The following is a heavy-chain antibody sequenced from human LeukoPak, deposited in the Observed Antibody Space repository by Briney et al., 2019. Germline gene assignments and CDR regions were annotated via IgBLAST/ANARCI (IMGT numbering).Heavy chain of an antibody. CDR2: INPSSGGT. CDR1: GYTFTGYY. J-gene: IGHJ3*02. Sequence: ASVKVSCKASGYTFTGYYLHWVRQAPGQGLEWMGWINPSSGGTNYEQKFQDWVTMTRDTSISTAYMELSRLRSDDTAVYYCARVYCTNTSCPRGEDAFDIWGQGTMVTVSS. CDR3: ARVYCTNTSCPRGEDAFDI. D-gene: IGHD2-2*01. V-gene: IGHV1-2*04.